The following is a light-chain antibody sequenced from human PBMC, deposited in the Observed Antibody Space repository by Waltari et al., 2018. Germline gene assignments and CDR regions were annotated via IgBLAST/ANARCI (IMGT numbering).Light chain of an antibody. CDR3: SLYMGSGIWV. V-gene: IGLV8-61*01. CDR2: KGS. J-gene: IGLJ3*02. CDR1: SGSLSSISY. Sequence: QSVVTQEPSLLVSPGGTFTLTCAFSSGSLSSISYATWYQQTPGQAPRTLVYKGSSRSYGVSDRFSGSVLGNKAALTITGAQADDESDYYCSLYMGSGIWVFGGGTKLTVL.